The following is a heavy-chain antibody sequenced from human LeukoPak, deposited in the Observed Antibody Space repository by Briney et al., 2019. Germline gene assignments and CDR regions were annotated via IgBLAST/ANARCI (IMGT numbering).Heavy chain of an antibody. V-gene: IGHV4-30-2*01. D-gene: IGHD3-10*01. CDR2: IYHSGST. Sequence: PSQTLSLTCTVSGGSISSGGYYWSWIRQPPGKGLEWIGYIYHSGSTYYNPSLKSRVTISVDRSKNQFSLKLSSVTAADTAVYYCARDLGNFGSGTSYYDYWGQGTLVTVSS. CDR1: GGSISSGGYY. J-gene: IGHJ4*02. CDR3: ARDLGNFGSGTSYYDY.